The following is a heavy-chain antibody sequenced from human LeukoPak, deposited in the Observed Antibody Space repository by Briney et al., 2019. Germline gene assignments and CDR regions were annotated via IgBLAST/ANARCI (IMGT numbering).Heavy chain of an antibody. J-gene: IGHJ4*02. Sequence: PGGSLRLSCAASGFSFSDYWMSWVRQAPGKGLEWLANIKRDGSEQYYVDSVKGRSTISRDNAKNSLYLQMNSLRAEDTAVYYCAREYCSGGTCYLPGYWGQGTLVTVSS. V-gene: IGHV3-7*04. CDR1: GFSFSDYW. D-gene: IGHD2-15*01. CDR3: AREYCSGGTCYLPGY. CDR2: IKRDGSEQ.